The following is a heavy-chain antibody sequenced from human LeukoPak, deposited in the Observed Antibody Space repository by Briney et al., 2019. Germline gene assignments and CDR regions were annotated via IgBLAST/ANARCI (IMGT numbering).Heavy chain of an antibody. V-gene: IGHV4-39*07. D-gene: IGHD5-18*01. Sequence: SETLSLTCTVSGGSISSSSYYWGWIRQPPGKGLEWIGSIYYSGSTYYNPSLKSRVTISVDTSKNQFSLKLSSVTAADTAVYYCARSSSRYGPRLYYYYMDVWGKGTTVTVSS. CDR2: IYYSGST. CDR1: GGSISSSSYY. CDR3: ARSSSRYGPRLYYYYMDV. J-gene: IGHJ6*03.